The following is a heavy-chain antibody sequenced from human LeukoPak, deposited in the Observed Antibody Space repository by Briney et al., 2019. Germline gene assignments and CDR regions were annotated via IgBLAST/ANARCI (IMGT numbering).Heavy chain of an antibody. Sequence: PSETLSLTCAVYGGSFSDSWWSWIRQTPQKGLEWIGEINHIGGTNYNPSLKSRVTISVDTSKDQFSLKLSSVTAADTAVYYCARGRFYGDYVRWGAWVYWGQGTLVTVSS. J-gene: IGHJ4*02. D-gene: IGHD4-17*01. V-gene: IGHV4-34*01. CDR3: ARGRFYGDYVRWGAWVY. CDR1: GGSFSDSW. CDR2: INHIGGT.